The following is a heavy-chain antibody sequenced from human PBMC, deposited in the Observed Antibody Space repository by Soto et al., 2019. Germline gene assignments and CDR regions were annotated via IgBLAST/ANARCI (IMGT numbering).Heavy chain of an antibody. CDR2: IYYSGST. Sequence: PSETLSLTCTVSGGSISSYYWSWIRQPPGKGLEWIGYIYYSGSTNYNPSLKSRATISVDTSKNQFSLKLSSVTAADTAVYYCARPGYCSGGSCYPSPDDAFDIWGQGTMVTVSS. J-gene: IGHJ3*02. CDR1: GGSISSYY. D-gene: IGHD2-15*01. CDR3: ARPGYCSGGSCYPSPDDAFDI. V-gene: IGHV4-59*08.